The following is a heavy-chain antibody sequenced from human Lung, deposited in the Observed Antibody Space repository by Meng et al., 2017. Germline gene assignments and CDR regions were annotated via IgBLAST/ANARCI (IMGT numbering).Heavy chain of an antibody. CDR2: IYHSGST. V-gene: IGHV4-4*02. D-gene: IGHD2-21*01. CDR3: TKNDFYCLGY. CDR1: GGSSSSDNW. Sequence: QVQLQESGPGLVKPSGTLSLTCAVPGGSSSSDNWWSWVRQPPGKGLEWIGEIYHSGSTNYNPSLKSRITISVDKPKNQFSLTLSSVTAADTAVYYCTKNDFYCLGYWGQGTLVTVSS. J-gene: IGHJ4*02.